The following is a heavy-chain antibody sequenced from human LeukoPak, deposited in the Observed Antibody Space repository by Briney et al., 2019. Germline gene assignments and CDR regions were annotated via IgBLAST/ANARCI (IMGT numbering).Heavy chain of an antibody. J-gene: IGHJ4*02. CDR1: GFTLSSYA. CDR2: ISYDGSNK. CDR3: ARDTAAAGRFDY. V-gene: IGHV3-30*04. Sequence: GGSLRLSCAASGFTLSSYAMHWVRQAPGKGLEWVAVISYDGSNKYYADSVKGRFTISRDNSKNTLYLQMNSLRAEDTAVYYCARDTAAAGRFDYWGQGTLVTVSS. D-gene: IGHD6-13*01.